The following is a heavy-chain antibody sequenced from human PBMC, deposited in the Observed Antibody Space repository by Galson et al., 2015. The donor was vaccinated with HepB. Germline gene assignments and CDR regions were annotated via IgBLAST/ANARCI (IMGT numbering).Heavy chain of an antibody. D-gene: IGHD1/OR15-1a*01. CDR1: GFSLSTSGVG. CDR2: IYWDDDK. Sequence: PALVKPTQTLTLTCTFSGFSLSTSGVGVGWIRQPPGKALEWLALIYWDDDKRYSPSLKSRLTITKDTSKNQVVLTMTNMDPVDTATYYCAHSEANRRYDAFDIWGQGTMVTVSS. CDR3: AHSEANRRYDAFDI. V-gene: IGHV2-5*02. J-gene: IGHJ3*02.